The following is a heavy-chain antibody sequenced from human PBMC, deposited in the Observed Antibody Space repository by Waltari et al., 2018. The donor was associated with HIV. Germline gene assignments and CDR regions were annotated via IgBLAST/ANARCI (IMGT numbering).Heavy chain of an antibody. CDR1: GFRLNSYR. J-gene: IGHJ2*01. CDR3: ARGLSYFDGKPLPWYFDV. Sequence: EEQLLQSGGKFVQPGESLRLSCVTSGFRLNSYRFNWVRQAPGKGLEWVSYMGTTATDRSYADSRKARFTVFADKAKQSVYLQISNLQDEDSAMYYCARGLSYFDGKPLPWYFDVWGRGSRVIVAS. V-gene: IGHV3-48*02. D-gene: IGHD3-10*01. CDR2: MGTTATDR.